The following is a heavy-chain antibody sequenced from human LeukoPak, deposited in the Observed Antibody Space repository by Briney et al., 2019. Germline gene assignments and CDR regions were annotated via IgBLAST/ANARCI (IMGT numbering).Heavy chain of an antibody. CDR2: ISSSGNTI. CDR3: ADLHYFASRY. CDR1: GFIFSDSY. J-gene: IGHJ4*02. Sequence: GGSLRLSCAVSGFIFSDSYMIWIRQAPGRGLEWVSYISSSGNTIYSADSVKGRFTISRDNAKNSLYLQMNSLRVEDTAVYYCADLHYFASRYWGQGTLVTVSS. D-gene: IGHD3-10*01. V-gene: IGHV3-11*01.